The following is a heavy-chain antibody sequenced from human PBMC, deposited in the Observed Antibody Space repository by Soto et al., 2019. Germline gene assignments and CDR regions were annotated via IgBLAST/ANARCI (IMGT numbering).Heavy chain of an antibody. CDR2: ISAYNGNA. CDR1: GYTFTSYG. D-gene: IGHD2-15*01. Sequence: QVQLVQSGAEVKKPGASVMVSCKASGYTFTSYGVSWVRQAPGQGLEWMGWISAYNGNADYAQKHQGRVTMTTDTSTRTAHMELRGLSSDDTAVYYCARLGAYCTGVSCFDYWGQGTLLTVSS. CDR3: ARLGAYCTGVSCFDY. V-gene: IGHV1-18*01. J-gene: IGHJ4*02.